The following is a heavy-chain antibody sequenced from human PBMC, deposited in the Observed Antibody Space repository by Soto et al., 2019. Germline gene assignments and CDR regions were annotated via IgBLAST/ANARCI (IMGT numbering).Heavy chain of an antibody. CDR3: AKDPDRYDYVWGTYRYIDH. V-gene: IGHV3-23*01. CDR1: GITFSNYA. Sequence: EVQLLESGGGLVQPGGSLRLSCTASGITFSNYAMSWVRQAPRKGLEWVSSISTSGGRPYYADSVKGRFTISRDNSKNPLYRQMNSLRVEDTAVYYCAKDPDRYDYVWGTYRYIDHWGQGTLVTVSS. D-gene: IGHD3-16*02. J-gene: IGHJ4*02. CDR2: ISTSGGRP.